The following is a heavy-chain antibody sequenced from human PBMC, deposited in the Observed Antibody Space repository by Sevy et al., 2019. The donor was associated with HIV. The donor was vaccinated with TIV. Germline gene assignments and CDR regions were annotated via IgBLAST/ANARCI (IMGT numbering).Heavy chain of an antibody. CDR1: GDSMNTYY. V-gene: IGHV4-59*01. D-gene: IGHD4-17*01. CDR3: ARPVPGDNWFDP. J-gene: IGHJ5*02. CDR2: ILYSGST. Sequence: SETLSLTCTVTGDSMNTYYWAWIRQPPWKSLEWVGYILYSGSTEYSPSLKSRVTMALDKSKNEVSLRLSSVTAADTAVYYCARPVPGDNWFDPWGQGRLVTVSS.